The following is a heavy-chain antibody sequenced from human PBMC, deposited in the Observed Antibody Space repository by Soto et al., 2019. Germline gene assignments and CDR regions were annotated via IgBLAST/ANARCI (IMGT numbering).Heavy chain of an antibody. J-gene: IGHJ4*02. D-gene: IGHD2-2*01. V-gene: IGHV4-34*01. Sequence: SETLSLTCAVYGGSFTNNYWSWIRQSPGKGLEWIGEINHSGRTAYNPSLKSRVTMSVDSSKSQFSLRLSSVTAADTAVYYCARDTMKGLYQLFDHWGQGMLVTVS. CDR3: ARDTMKGLYQLFDH. CDR1: GGSFTNNY. CDR2: INHSGRT.